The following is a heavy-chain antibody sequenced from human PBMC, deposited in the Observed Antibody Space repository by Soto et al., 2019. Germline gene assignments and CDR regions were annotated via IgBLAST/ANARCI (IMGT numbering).Heavy chain of an antibody. J-gene: IGHJ5*02. Sequence: QVQLVQSGAEVKKPGASVKVSCKASGYTFSTYGFTWVXXXPXXXLEWMGWIGAHNGDTNYAQNFRGRVTMTIDTXXXPSYMEXXXXXXXXXXVYFCARDWKGAEGFDPWGQGTLVTVSS. V-gene: IGHV1-18*01. CDR3: ARDWKGAEGFDP. CDR1: GYTFSTYG. D-gene: IGHD2-8*01. CDR2: IGAHNGDT.